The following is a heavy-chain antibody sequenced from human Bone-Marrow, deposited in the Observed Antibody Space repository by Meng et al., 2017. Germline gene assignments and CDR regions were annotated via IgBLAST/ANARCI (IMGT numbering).Heavy chain of an antibody. D-gene: IGHD2-21*02. J-gene: IGHJ6*02. CDR3: AGGAVVTLIFYHAMDV. CDR2: IHQSGST. CDR1: GYSITGSYN. V-gene: IGHV4-38-2*01. Sequence: SETRSLTCAVPGYSITGSYNWGWIRQSPGKGLEWIGSIHQSGSTYYHPSLKSRVTMSADTSNNQFSLKLTSVTAADAAVYYCAGGAVVTLIFYHAMDVWGQGTTVTVSS.